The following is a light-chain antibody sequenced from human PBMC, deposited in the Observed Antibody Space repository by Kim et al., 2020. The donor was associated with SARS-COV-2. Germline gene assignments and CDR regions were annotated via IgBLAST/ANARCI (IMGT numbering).Light chain of an antibody. CDR2: DAS. CDR1: QSISGW. V-gene: IGKV1-5*01. CDR3: QQYNNYSQLT. Sequence: SVGDRVTITSRASQSISGWLGWYQQKPGKATKLLIYDASSLESGVPSRFSGSGSGTEFTLTINSLQPDDVATYYCQQYNNYSQLTFGGGTKVDIK. J-gene: IGKJ4*01.